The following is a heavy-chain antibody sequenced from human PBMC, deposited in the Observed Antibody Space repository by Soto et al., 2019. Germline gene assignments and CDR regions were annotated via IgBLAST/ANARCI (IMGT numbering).Heavy chain of an antibody. CDR3: ASQYSGYDWNYFDY. V-gene: IGHV4-59*01. D-gene: IGHD5-12*01. CDR2: IYYTGST. J-gene: IGHJ4*02. Sequence: PSETLSLTCTVSGGSISSYYWSWIRQPPGKGLEWIGYIYYTGSTNYNPSLKSRVTISVDTSKNQFSLKLRSVTAADTAVYYCASQYSGYDWNYFDYWGQGALVTVSS. CDR1: GGSISSYY.